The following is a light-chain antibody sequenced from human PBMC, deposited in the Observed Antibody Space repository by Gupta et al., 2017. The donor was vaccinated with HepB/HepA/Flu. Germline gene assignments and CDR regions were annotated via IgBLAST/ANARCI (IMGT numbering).Light chain of an antibody. CDR1: SSNVGSNF. Sequence: QSVLTQPPSASGPPGQTFTISCSGSSSNVGSNFVYWYLHLPGTAPKIPIYSNNQRPSGAPDADSGSDSDTEASVAITRPRYEDEAEDYYYTWDDTLSSTGGVFGGGTKLTVL. J-gene: IGLJ3*02. CDR2: SNN. V-gene: IGLV1-47*01. CDR3: YTWDDTLSSTGGV.